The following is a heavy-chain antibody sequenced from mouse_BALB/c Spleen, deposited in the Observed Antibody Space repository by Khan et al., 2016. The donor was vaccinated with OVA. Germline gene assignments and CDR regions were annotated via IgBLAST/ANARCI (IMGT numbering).Heavy chain of an antibody. CDR1: GYTFTDYG. J-gene: IGHJ3*01. V-gene: IGHV1-77*01. CDR3: ARAGWGVFAN. Sequence: QVQLKQSGPELVKPGASVKMSCKASGYTFTDYGMNWVKQSNGQGLEWIGQIYPGSDSTYYNEKFKGKAKRTADRSSSTAYMQLSNLTSEDSAVYFCARAGWGVFANWGRGTLVTVSA. CDR2: IYPGSDST. D-gene: IGHD1-1*02.